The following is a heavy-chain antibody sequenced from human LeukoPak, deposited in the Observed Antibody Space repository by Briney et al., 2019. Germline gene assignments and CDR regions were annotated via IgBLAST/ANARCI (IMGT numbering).Heavy chain of an antibody. D-gene: IGHD6-19*01. Sequence: QSGGSLRLSCAASGFTFRSSEMNWVRQAPGKGLEWVSYISSSGTTIYYADSVKGRFTISRDNAKNSLYLQMNSLRAEDTAVYYCARAISPFSGWYTGFDYWGQGTLVTVSS. V-gene: IGHV3-48*03. CDR3: ARAISPFSGWYTGFDY. CDR1: GFTFRSSE. CDR2: ISSSGTTI. J-gene: IGHJ4*02.